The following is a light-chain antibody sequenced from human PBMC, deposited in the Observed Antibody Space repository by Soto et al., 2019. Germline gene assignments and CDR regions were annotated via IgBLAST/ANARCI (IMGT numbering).Light chain of an antibody. CDR3: SSYAGTSYIV. CDR1: SSDVGGYNY. J-gene: IGLJ1*01. V-gene: IGLV2-8*01. CDR2: AVS. Sequence: QSALTQPPSASGSLGQSVTISCTGTSSDVGGYNYVSCYQQLPGKAPKLIIYAVSKWPSGVPDRFSGSKSGNTASLTVSGRQAEDEDDYYCSSYAGTSYIVFGSGTKLTVL.